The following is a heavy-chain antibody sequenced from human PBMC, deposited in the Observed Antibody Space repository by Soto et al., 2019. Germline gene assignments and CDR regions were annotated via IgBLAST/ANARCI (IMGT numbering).Heavy chain of an antibody. Sequence: EVQLVESGGGLVKPGGSLRLSCAASGFTFSSYSMNWVRQAPGKGLEWVSSISSSSSYIYYADSVKGRFTISRDNAKNSLYLQMNSLRAEDTAVYYCARDGPGIAVADSLSVEKPSDYWGQGTLVTVSS. J-gene: IGHJ4*02. CDR1: GFTFSSYS. CDR2: ISSSSSYI. V-gene: IGHV3-21*01. CDR3: ARDGPGIAVADSLSVEKPSDY. D-gene: IGHD6-19*01.